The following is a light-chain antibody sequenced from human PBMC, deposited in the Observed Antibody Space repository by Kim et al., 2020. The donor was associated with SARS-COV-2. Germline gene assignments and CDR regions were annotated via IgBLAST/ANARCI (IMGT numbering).Light chain of an antibody. Sequence: SSELPQDPAVSVALGQTVRLTCQGDSLRKYYATWYQQRPGQAPTLVLYGKYDRPSGIPDRFSGSASGNTASLTITGAQAEDEGDYYCSSRDSTGDHVVFGGGTQLTVL. J-gene: IGLJ3*02. CDR1: SLRKYY. CDR3: SSRDSTGDHVV. CDR2: GKY. V-gene: IGLV3-19*01.